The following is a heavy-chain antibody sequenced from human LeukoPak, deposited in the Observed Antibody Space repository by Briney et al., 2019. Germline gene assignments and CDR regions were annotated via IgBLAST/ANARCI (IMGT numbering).Heavy chain of an antibody. D-gene: IGHD4/OR15-4a*01. V-gene: IGHV4-59*08. J-gene: IGHJ2*01. CDR2: IYYSGST. Sequence: SETLSLTCTVSGGSISSYYWSWIRQPPGKGLEWIGYIYYSGSTNYNPSLKSRVTISVDTSKNQFSLKLSSVTAADTAVYYYARRYGGRDDWYFDLWGRGTLVTVSS. CDR3: ARRYGGRDDWYFDL. CDR1: GGSISSYY.